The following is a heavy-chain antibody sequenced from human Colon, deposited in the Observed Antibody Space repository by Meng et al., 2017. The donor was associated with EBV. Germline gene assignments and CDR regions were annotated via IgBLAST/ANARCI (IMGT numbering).Heavy chain of an antibody. CDR3: ARGQGNQPLFDF. CDR2: LIPVLNKA. Sequence: QVQLVRSGAEVKKPGSSVKVACKTSGGSFSTYTFSWVRQAPGQGLEWMGGLIPVLNKAKSAPRFQDRVTFTADETTTTAYMELSSLTFEDTAVYFCARGQGNQPLFDFWGQGTLVTVSS. J-gene: IGHJ4*02. V-gene: IGHV1-69*10. CDR1: GGSFSTYT. D-gene: IGHD2/OR15-2a*01.